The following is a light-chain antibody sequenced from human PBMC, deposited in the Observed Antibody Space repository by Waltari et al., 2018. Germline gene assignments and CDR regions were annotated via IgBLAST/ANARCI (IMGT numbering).Light chain of an antibody. V-gene: IGLV1-47*01. J-gene: IGLJ3*02. Sequence: QSVLTQPPSASGTPGQGVTISCSGGRSTIHRYQHFPGTAPKLLMYLNSQRPSGVPDRFSGSKSGTSASLAISGLRSEDEADYYCAAWDDSLSAWVFGGGTKLTVL. CDR3: AAWDDSLSAWV. CDR1: RSTI. CDR2: LNS.